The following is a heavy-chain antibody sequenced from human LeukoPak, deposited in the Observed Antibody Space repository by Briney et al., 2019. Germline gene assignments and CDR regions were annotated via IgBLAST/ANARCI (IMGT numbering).Heavy chain of an antibody. V-gene: IGHV3-30*04. J-gene: IGHJ4*02. CDR2: ISYDGSNK. CDR1: GFTFSSYA. Sequence: GGSLRLSCAASGFTFSSYAMHWVRQAPGKGLEWVAVISYDGSNKYYADSVKGRFTISRDNSKNTLYLQMNSLRAEDAAVYYCARGLYNWNDGYYFDYWGQGTLVTVSS. D-gene: IGHD1-1*01. CDR3: ARGLYNWNDGYYFDY.